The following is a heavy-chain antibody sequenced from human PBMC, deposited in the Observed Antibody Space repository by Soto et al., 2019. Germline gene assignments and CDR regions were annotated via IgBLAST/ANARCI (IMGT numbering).Heavy chain of an antibody. J-gene: IGHJ6*02. CDR3: ASEYCSGGSCYYYGMDV. Sequence: QVQLVASGGGVVQPGRSLRLSCAASGFTFSSYGMHWVRQAPGKGLEWVAVIWYDGSNKYYADSVKGRFTISRDNSKNTLYLQMNSLRAEDTAVYYCASEYCSGGSCYYYGMDVWGQGNTVTVSS. V-gene: IGHV3-33*01. CDR2: IWYDGSNK. D-gene: IGHD2-15*01. CDR1: GFTFSSYG.